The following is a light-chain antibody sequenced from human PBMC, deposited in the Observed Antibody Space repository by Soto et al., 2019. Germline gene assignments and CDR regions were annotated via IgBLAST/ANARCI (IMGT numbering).Light chain of an antibody. J-gene: IGLJ1*01. CDR3: SSYTSSSTPLV. CDR1: SSDVGGYNY. CDR2: EVS. V-gene: IGLV2-14*01. Sequence: QSVLTQPASVSGSPGQSITISCTGTSSDVGGYNYVSWYQQHPGKAPKLMIYEVSDRPSGVSHRFSGSKSGNTASLTISGLQAEDEADYYCSSYTSSSTPLVFGTGTQLTVL.